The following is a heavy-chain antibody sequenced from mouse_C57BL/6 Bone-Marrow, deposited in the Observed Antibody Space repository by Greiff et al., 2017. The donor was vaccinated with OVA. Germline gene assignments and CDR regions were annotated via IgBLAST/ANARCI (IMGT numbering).Heavy chain of an antibody. CDR2: INPYNGGT. D-gene: IGHD2-14*01. CDR3: ARGVPFDY. V-gene: IGHV1-19*01. J-gene: IGHJ2*01. Sequence: VQLQQSGPVLVKPGASVKMSCKASGYTFTDYYMNWVKQSHGKSLEWIGVINPYNGGTSYNQKFQGKATLTVDKSSSTAYMELNSLTSEDSAVYYCARGVPFDYWGQGTTLTVSS. CDR1: GYTFTDYY.